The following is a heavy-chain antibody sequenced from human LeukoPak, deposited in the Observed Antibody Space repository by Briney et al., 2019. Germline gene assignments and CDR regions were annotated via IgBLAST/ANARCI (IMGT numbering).Heavy chain of an antibody. J-gene: IGHJ6*01. CDR1: DYTFNTFG. CDR2: TSAYNGNT. D-gene: IGHD6-19*01. V-gene: IGHV1-18*01. CDR3: ARDVEAGDYYYGMDI. Sequence: ASVKVSCKTSDYTFNTFGITWVRQAPGQGLEWMGWTSAYNGNTNYAQKFQGRVTMTTDISTSTAYMELRSLTSDDTAIYYCARDVEAGDYYYGMDIWGQGTTVTVSS.